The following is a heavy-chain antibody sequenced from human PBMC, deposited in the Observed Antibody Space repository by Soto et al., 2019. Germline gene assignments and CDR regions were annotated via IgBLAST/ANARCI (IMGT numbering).Heavy chain of an antibody. V-gene: IGHV4-61*01. CDR2: IYYSGST. D-gene: IGHD2-15*01. Sequence: PSETLSLTCTVSGGSVSSGSYYWSWIRQPPGKGLEWIGYIYYSGSTNYNPSLKSRVTISVDTSKNQFSLKLSSVTAADTAVYYCAREGDPWWEPGYFDYWGQGTLVTVSS. CDR3: AREGDPWWEPGYFDY. CDR1: GGSVSSGSYY. J-gene: IGHJ4*02.